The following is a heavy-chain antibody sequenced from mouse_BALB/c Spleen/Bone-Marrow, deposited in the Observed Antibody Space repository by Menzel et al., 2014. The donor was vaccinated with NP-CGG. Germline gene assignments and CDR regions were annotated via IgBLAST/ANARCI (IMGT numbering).Heavy chain of an antibody. CDR1: GFTFSSYT. CDR2: IRNGGGSA. D-gene: IGHD2-13*01. CDR3: ARHHGDYFYYALDY. V-gene: IGHV5-12-2*01. Sequence: EVMLVESGGGFVQPGGSLKLSCAASGFTFSSYTMSWVRQTPEKRLEWVAYIRNGGGSAYYSDTVKGRFTISRDNAKNTLYLQMSSLKSEDTAMYYCARHHGDYFYYALDYWGQGASVTVSS. J-gene: IGHJ4*01.